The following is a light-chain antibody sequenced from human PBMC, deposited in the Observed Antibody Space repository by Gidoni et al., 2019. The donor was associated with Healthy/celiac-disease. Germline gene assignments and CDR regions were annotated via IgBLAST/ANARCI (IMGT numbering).Light chain of an antibody. Sequence: EFVLTQSPGTLSLSPGERATLSCRASQSVSSSYLAWYQQKPGQAPRLLIYGASSRATGIPDRISGSGSGTDFTLTISRLEPEDFAVYYCQQYGSSPRTFGQGTKVEIK. V-gene: IGKV3-20*01. J-gene: IGKJ1*01. CDR2: GAS. CDR3: QQYGSSPRT. CDR1: QSVSSSY.